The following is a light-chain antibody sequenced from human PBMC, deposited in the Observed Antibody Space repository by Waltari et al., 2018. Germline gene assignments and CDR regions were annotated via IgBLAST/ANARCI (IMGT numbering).Light chain of an antibody. CDR1: HSSENKNQ. J-gene: IGKJ3*01. V-gene: IGKV4-1*01. CDR3: QQYYSTPCT. Sequence: HSSENKNQLGWYQQKSGQSPKLLIYGGSARESGVPDRCSRSGSGTDFTLTIGSLQTEDVAVYDCQQYYSTPCTFGPGTKVDIK. CDR2: GGS.